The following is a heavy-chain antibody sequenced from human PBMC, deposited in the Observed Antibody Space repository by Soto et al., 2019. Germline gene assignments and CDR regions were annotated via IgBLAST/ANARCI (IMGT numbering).Heavy chain of an antibody. CDR3: ATVGGSYPGWYYGMDV. Sequence: QVQLVQSGAEVKKPGASVKVSCKVSGYTLTELSMHRVRQAPGKGLEWMGGFVPEDGETIYAQKFQGRVTRTEDTSTDTAYMELSSLRSEDTAVYYCATVGGSYPGWYYGMDVWGQGTTVTVSS. V-gene: IGHV1-24*01. CDR2: FVPEDGET. D-gene: IGHD1-26*01. J-gene: IGHJ6*02. CDR1: GYTLTELS.